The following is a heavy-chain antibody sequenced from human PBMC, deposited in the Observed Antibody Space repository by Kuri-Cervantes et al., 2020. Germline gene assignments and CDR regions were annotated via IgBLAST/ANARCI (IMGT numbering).Heavy chain of an antibody. J-gene: IGHJ5*02. D-gene: IGHD3-16*01. CDR3: ATVLGNWFDP. V-gene: IGHV4-61*01. Sequence: SETLSLTCTVSGGSVSSGSYYWSWIRQPPGKGLEWIGYIYYSGSTNYNPSLKSRVTISVDTSKNQFSLKLSSVTAADTAVYYCATVLGNWFDPWGQGTLVTVSS. CDR1: GGSVSSGSYY. CDR2: IYYSGST.